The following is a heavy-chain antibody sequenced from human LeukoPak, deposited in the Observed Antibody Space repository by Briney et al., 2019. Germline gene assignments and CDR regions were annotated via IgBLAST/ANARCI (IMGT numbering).Heavy chain of an antibody. D-gene: IGHD3-3*02. CDR1: GGSIRSYH. CDR2: IYDSGST. CDR3: ARDLAIGLNWFDP. J-gene: IGHJ5*02. V-gene: IGHV4-59*12. Sequence: PAETLSLTCTVSGGSIRSYHWSWIRQPPGKRLEGIGYIYDSGSTNYNPSLKRRVTISIDTSKNQFSLKLSSVTAADTAVYYCARDLAIGLNWFDPWGQGTLVTVSS.